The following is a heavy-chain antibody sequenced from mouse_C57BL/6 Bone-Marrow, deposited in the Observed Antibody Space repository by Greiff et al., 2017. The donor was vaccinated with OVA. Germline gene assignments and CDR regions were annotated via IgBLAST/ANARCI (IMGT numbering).Heavy chain of an antibody. D-gene: IGHD2-4*01. V-gene: IGHV14-4*01. Sequence: VQLQQSGAELVRPGASVKLSCTASGFNIKDDYMHWVKQRPEQGLEWIGWIVPENGDTEYASKYQGKATITANTSSTTANLHLSSRTAEDTAVYYCTTDYDGGFAYWGQGTLVTVSA. CDR3: TTDYDGGFAY. CDR2: IVPENGDT. CDR1: GFNIKDDY. J-gene: IGHJ3*01.